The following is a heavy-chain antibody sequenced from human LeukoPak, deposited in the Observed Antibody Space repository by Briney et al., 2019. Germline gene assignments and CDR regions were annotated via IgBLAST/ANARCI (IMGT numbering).Heavy chain of an antibody. CDR2: IYYSGST. CDR3: VRQGIESLPYYYYYMDV. Sequence: PSETLSLTCTVSGGSISNTAYYWAWIRQPPGKGLEWIGSIYYSGSTYYDPSLKSRVTISLDTSKNQFSLNLSSVTAADTAVYFCVRQGIESLPYYYYYMDVWGTGTTVTVSS. J-gene: IGHJ6*03. D-gene: IGHD6-13*01. V-gene: IGHV4-39*01. CDR1: GGSISNTAYY.